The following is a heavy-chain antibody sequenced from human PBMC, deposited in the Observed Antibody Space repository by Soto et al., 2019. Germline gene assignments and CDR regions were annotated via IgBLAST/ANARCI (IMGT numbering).Heavy chain of an antibody. J-gene: IGHJ4*02. CDR2: ILPIFGTP. V-gene: IGHV1-69*13. CDR3: ATPAEALDTEMRKGLAQ. Sequence: SVKVSCKASGGTFSNSAIIWVRQAPGQGLEWMGEILPIFGTPNYAQKFQGRLTISADEFSSTAYMELNILRSEDTAVYYCATPAEALDTEMRKGLAQWGKGSLVTVSP. CDR1: GGTFSNSA. D-gene: IGHD5-18*01.